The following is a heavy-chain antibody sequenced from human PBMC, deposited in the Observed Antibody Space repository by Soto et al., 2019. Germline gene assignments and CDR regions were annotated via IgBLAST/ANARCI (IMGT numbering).Heavy chain of an antibody. V-gene: IGHV4-59*01. CDR2: IYYSGST. Sequence: SETLSLTCTVSGGSISSYYWSWIRQPPGKGLEWIGYIYYSGSTNYNPSLKSRVTISVDTSKNQFSLKLSSVTAADTAVYYCARVIGHYSSSPVFDYWGQGTLVTVSS. D-gene: IGHD6-6*01. CDR3: ARVIGHYSSSPVFDY. J-gene: IGHJ4*02. CDR1: GGSISSYY.